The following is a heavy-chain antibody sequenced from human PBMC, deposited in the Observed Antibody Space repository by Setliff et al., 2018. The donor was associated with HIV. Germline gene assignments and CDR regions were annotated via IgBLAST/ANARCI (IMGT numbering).Heavy chain of an antibody. CDR1: GYNFASHW. CDR3: ARQAVDCSGGTCYSTSAFDY. J-gene: IGHJ4*02. V-gene: IGHV5-51*01. CDR2: VYPDDSDS. Sequence: GESLKISCRGSGYNFASHWIAWVRQMPGKGLEWMGIVYPDDSDSRYSPSFQGQVTISADKSVSTAYLQWSSLKASDTAMYYCARQAVDCSGGTCYSTSAFDYWGQGTLVTVYS. D-gene: IGHD2-15*01.